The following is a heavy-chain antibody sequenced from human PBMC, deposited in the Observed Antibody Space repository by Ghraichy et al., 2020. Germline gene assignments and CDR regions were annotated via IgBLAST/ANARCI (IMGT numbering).Heavy chain of an antibody. CDR2: ISSRSSTI. CDR3: ARARGGAVVVVPAADDAFDF. CDR1: GFTFSSYN. Sequence: GGSLRLSCAASGFTFSSYNMNWVRQAPGKGLEWVSYISSRSSTIYYADSVRGRFTISGDSSKNSLYLQMNSLRAEDTAVNYCARARGGAVVVVPAADDAFDFWGQGTMVTVSS. J-gene: IGHJ3*01. D-gene: IGHD2-2*01. V-gene: IGHV3-48*01.